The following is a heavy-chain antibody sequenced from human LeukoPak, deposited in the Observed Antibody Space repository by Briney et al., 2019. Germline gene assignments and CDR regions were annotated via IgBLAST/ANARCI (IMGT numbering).Heavy chain of an antibody. Sequence: SETLSLTCAVYGGSFSGYYWSWIRQPPGKGLEWIGEFNHSGSTNYNPSLKSRVTISVDTSKNQYSLKLSSVTAADTAVYYCARGGGITMVRGVPRAYYYGMDVWGQGTTVTVSS. CDR2: FNHSGST. D-gene: IGHD3-10*01. CDR3: ARGGGITMVRGVPRAYYYGMDV. CDR1: GGSFSGYY. V-gene: IGHV4-34*01. J-gene: IGHJ6*02.